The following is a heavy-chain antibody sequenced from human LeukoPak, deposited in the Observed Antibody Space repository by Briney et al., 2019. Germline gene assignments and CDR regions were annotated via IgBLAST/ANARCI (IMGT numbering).Heavy chain of an antibody. CDR2: ISESGGRT. CDR3: AKLSPSWNFHYLDS. CDR1: GFTFSSYA. D-gene: IGHD2-2*01. V-gene: IGHV3-23*01. J-gene: IGHJ4*02. Sequence: GGSLRLSCADSGFTFSSYAMSWVRQAPGKGLEWVSRISESGGRTYYADSVKGRFTISRDNSRNTLYLQMNSLRAEDTAVYFCAKLSPSWNFHYLDSWGQGTLVTVSS.